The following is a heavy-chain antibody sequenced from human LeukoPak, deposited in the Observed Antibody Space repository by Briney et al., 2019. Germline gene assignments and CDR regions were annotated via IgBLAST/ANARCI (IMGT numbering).Heavy chain of an antibody. Sequence: GGSLRLSCAASGFTFSSYWMSWVRQAPGKGLEWVANIKQDGSEKYYVDSVKGRFTISRDNAKNLLYLQMNSLRAEDTAVYYCARDYRGYRAPYYFDYWGQGTLVIVSS. CDR2: IKQDGSEK. CDR1: GFTFSSYW. D-gene: IGHD2-15*01. CDR3: ARDYRGYRAPYYFDY. J-gene: IGHJ4*02. V-gene: IGHV3-7*01.